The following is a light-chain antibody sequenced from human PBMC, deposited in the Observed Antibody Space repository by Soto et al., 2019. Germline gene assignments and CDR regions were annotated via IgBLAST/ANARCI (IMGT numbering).Light chain of an antibody. CDR3: VLYMGSGIGV. CDR1: SGSVSTSYY. V-gene: IGLV8-61*01. J-gene: IGLJ3*02. CDR2: STN. Sequence: QTVVTQEPSFSVSPGRTVTLTCGLSSGSVSTSYYPSWYQQTPGQAPRTLIYSTNTRSSGVPDRFSASILGNKAALTITGAQADDESDYYCVLYMGSGIGVFGGGTKLTVL.